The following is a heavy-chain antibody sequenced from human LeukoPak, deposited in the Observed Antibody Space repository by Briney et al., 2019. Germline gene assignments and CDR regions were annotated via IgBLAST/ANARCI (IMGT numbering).Heavy chain of an antibody. CDR1: GYNVATYQ. J-gene: IGHJ4*02. CDR3: ATSRGGYSYGYGEN. Sequence: AAFEGSCKPSGYNVATYQISSVRQPRGQGVEWMRWINNYDGNTNSAQDLQDRLTMSTDTSTNTAYMELRSLRSDDTAVYYCATSRGGYSYGYGENWGQGTLVTVSS. CDR2: INNYDGNT. D-gene: IGHD5-18*01. V-gene: IGHV1-18*01.